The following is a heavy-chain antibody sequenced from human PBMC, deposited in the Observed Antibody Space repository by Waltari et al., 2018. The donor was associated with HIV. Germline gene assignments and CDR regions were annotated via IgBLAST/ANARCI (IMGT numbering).Heavy chain of an antibody. CDR3: ARERGGIYSSGWYRLDY. D-gene: IGHD6-19*01. V-gene: IGHV3-30-3*01. Sequence: QVQLVESGGGVVQPGRSLRLSCAASGFTFSSYAMHWVRQAPGTGLAWVAVISYDGSNKYYADSVKGRFTISRDNSKNTLYLQMNSLRAEDTAVYYCARERGGIYSSGWYRLDYWGQGTLVTVSS. CDR2: ISYDGSNK. CDR1: GFTFSSYA. J-gene: IGHJ4*02.